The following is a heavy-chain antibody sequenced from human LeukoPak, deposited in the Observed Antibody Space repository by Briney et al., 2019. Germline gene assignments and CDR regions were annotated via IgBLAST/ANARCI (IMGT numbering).Heavy chain of an antibody. Sequence: SETLSLTCAVYGGSFSGYYWSWIRQPPGKGLEWIGEINHSGSTNYNPSLKSRVTISVDTSKNQFSLKLSSVTAADTAVYYCASQKGVGHPYYYYYYTDVWGKGTTVTVSS. CDR2: INHSGST. CDR1: GGSFSGYY. D-gene: IGHD3-10*01. CDR3: ASQKGVGHPYYYYYYTDV. J-gene: IGHJ6*03. V-gene: IGHV4-34*01.